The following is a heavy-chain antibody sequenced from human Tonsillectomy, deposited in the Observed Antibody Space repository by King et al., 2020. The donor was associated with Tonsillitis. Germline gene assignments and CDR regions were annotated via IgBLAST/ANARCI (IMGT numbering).Heavy chain of an antibody. CDR1: GGSISSNSYY. CDR2: IDYSGST. CDR3: ARRQWLVMGFDY. Sequence: QLQESGPGLGKPSETLSLICTVSGGSISSNSYYWGWIRQPPGKGLEWIGNIDYSGSTYYNPSLKSRVTISVDTSKKQFSLKLSSVTAADTAVYYCARRQWLVMGFDYWGQGTLVTVSS. D-gene: IGHD6-19*01. V-gene: IGHV4-39*07. J-gene: IGHJ4*02.